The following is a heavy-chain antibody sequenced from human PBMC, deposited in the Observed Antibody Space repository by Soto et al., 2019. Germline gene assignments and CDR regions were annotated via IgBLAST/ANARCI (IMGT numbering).Heavy chain of an antibody. D-gene: IGHD6-13*01. CDR3: ARDSGAKLSSS. CDR1: GGTFSSYR. Sequence: SVKVSCKASGGTFSSYRINWVRQAPGQGLGWVGGIVPIYRTADYAQKFQGRVTITADESARTAYMELRSLKSQDTAVYYCARDSGAKLSSSWGQGTLVTVSS. J-gene: IGHJ4*02. V-gene: IGHV1-69*13. CDR2: IVPIYRTA.